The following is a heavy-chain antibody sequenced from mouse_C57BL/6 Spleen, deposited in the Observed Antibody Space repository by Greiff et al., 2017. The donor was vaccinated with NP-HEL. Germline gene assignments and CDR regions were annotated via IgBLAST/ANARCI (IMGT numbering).Heavy chain of an antibody. CDR1: GYTFTSYW. CDR3: ARVDKGRDAMDY. D-gene: IGHD1-1*01. Sequence: QVQLQQPGAELVMPGASVKLSCKASGYTFTSYWMHWVKQRPGQGLEWIGEIDPSDSYTNYNQKFKGKSKLTVDKSSSTAYMQLSSLTSEDSAVYYWARVDKGRDAMDYWGQGTSVTVSS. CDR2: IDPSDSYT. V-gene: IGHV1-69*01. J-gene: IGHJ4*01.